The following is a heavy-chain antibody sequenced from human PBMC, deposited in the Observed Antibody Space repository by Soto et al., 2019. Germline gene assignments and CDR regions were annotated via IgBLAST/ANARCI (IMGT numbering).Heavy chain of an antibody. CDR1: GGSISSYY. V-gene: IGHV4-59*08. CDR3: ARTYGYDFWSGYYPRYYFDY. D-gene: IGHD3-3*01. J-gene: IGHJ4*02. Sequence: SETLSLTCTVSGGSISSYYWSWIRQPPGKGLEWIGYIYYSGSTNYNPSLKSRVTISVDTSKNQFSLKLSSVTAADTAVYYCARTYGYDFWSGYYPRYYFDYWGQRTLVTVSS. CDR2: IYYSGST.